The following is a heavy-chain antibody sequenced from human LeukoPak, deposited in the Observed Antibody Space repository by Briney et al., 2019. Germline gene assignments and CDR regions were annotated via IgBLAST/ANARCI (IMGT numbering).Heavy chain of an antibody. CDR2: MLHSGST. J-gene: IGHJ5*02. Sequence: PSETLSLTCAVYGGSFSGYYWSWIRQPPGKGLEWIGEMLHSGSTNFNPSLKSRVTISVDTSKNQFSLKLSSVTAADTAVYYCARTYYDILTGYYRGSSWFDPWGQGTLVTVSS. CDR1: GGSFSGYY. V-gene: IGHV4-34*12. D-gene: IGHD3-9*01. CDR3: ARTYYDILTGYYRGSSWFDP.